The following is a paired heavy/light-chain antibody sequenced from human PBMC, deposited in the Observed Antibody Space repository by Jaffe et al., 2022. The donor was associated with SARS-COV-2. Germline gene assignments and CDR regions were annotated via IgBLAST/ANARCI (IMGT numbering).Heavy chain of an antibody. Sequence: QVQLVQSGTEVKKPGASVKVSCKASGYTFTNYVITWVRQAPGQGLEWVGWIITYNGNTKYAQKFQDRVTVTRDTSTNTVYMEMRSLNSDDTAVYYCARGRPSFTTTAFDFWGHGTLITVSS. CDR2: IITYNGNT. CDR3: ARGRPSFTTTAFDF. D-gene: IGHD3-3*01. CDR1: GYTFTNYV. J-gene: IGHJ4*03. V-gene: IGHV1-18*01.
Light chain of an antibody. CDR1: SSDIGANNY. CDR3: ASFTRANTYI. J-gene: IGLJ2*01. Sequence: QSALTQPASVSGSPGQSITISCTGTSSDIGANNYVSWYQHHPGEAPKLIIRDVNDRPSGISVRFSGSKSGLTASLTISELQAEDGADYYCASFTRANTYIFGGGTKLTVL. V-gene: IGLV2-14*03. CDR2: DVN.